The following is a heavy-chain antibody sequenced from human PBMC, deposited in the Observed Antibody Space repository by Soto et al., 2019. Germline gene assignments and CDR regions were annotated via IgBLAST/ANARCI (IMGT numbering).Heavy chain of an antibody. Sequence: EVRLLESGGGLVQPGGSLRLSCAASGFTFSVYAMSWVRQAPGKGLEWVSGISGSGYSTHYADSVKGRFTVSRDNSMSMLYLQTNSLRAEDTAIYYCAKALYGGFTYWGQGTLVTGSS. CDR1: GFTFSVYA. J-gene: IGHJ4*02. CDR2: ISGSGYST. D-gene: IGHD3-10*01. CDR3: AKALYGGFTY. V-gene: IGHV3-23*01.